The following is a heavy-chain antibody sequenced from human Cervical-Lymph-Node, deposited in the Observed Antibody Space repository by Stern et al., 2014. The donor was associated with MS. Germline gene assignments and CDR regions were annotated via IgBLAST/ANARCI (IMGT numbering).Heavy chain of an antibody. V-gene: IGHV4-61*02. CDR2: IYTSGST. D-gene: IGHD6-19*01. CDR3: ARAKQWPVPNWFDP. Sequence: QVQLVESGPGLVKPSQTLSLTCTVSGGSISSGSYYWSWIRQPAGKGLEWIGRIYTSGSTNYNPSLKSRVTISVDTSKNQFSLKLSSVTAADTAVYYCARAKQWPVPNWFDPWGQGTLVTVSS. CDR1: GGSISSGSYY. J-gene: IGHJ5*02.